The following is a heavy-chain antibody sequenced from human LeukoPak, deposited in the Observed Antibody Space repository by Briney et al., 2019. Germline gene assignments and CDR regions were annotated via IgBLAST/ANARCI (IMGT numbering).Heavy chain of an antibody. CDR2: IKQDGSEK. V-gene: IGHV3-7*05. Sequence: PGGSLRLSCAASRFTFSNYWMSWVRQAPGKGLEWVANIKQDGSEKYYVDSVKGRFTISRDNAKNSLYLQMNTLRAEDTAVYYCAGRRAVIPNTWFDLWGQGTLVTVSS. CDR3: AGRRAVIPNTWFDL. D-gene: IGHD3-22*01. CDR1: RFTFSNYW. J-gene: IGHJ5*02.